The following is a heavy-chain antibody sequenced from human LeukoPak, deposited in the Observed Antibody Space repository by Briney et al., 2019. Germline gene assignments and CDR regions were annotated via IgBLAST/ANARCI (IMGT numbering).Heavy chain of an antibody. D-gene: IGHD4-17*01. CDR1: GGSISSGDYY. Sequence: PSQTLSLTCTVSGGSISSGDYYWSWIRQPPGKGLERIGYIYYSGSTYYNPSLKSRVTISVDTSKNQFSLKLSSVTAADTAVYYCARDRDYEGLDYWGHGTLVTVSS. V-gene: IGHV4-30-4*01. CDR2: IYYSGST. J-gene: IGHJ4*01. CDR3: ARDRDYEGLDY.